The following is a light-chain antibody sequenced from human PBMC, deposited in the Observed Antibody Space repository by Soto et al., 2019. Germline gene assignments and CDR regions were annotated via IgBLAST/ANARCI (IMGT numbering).Light chain of an antibody. V-gene: IGLV2-14*01. J-gene: IGLJ1*01. CDR3: QSYDSSLSGYV. CDR2: QVT. CDR1: SSDIGAYYY. Sequence: QSVLTQPASVSGSPGQSITISCTGTSSDIGAYYYVSWYQHHPGKAPKLLIYQVTNRPSGVSDRFSGSKSGNTASLTISGLQADDEADYYCQSYDSSLSGYVFGTGTKVTVL.